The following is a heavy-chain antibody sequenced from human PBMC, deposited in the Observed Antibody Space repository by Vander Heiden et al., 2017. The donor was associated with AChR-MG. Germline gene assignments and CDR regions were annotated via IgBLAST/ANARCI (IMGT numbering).Heavy chain of an antibody. J-gene: IGHJ6*03. Sequence: EVQLVESGGGLVKPGGSLRLSCAASGFTFSSYSMNWLRQAPGKGLEWVSSISSSSSYIYYADSVKGRFTISRDNAKNSLYLQMNSLRAEDTAVYYCARDVDTAMASYYMDVWGKGTTVTVSS. D-gene: IGHD5-18*01. CDR1: GFTFSSYS. CDR3: ARDVDTAMASYYMDV. V-gene: IGHV3-21*01. CDR2: ISSSSSYI.